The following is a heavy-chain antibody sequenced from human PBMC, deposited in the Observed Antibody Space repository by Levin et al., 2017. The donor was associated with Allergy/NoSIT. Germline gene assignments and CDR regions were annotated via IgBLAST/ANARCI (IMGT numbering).Heavy chain of an antibody. CDR2: RKYDGSEK. V-gene: IGHV3-7*01. D-gene: IGHD6-6*01. CDR1: GFTFSSYW. J-gene: IGHJ4*02. CDR3: ARDPTYSGSI. Sequence: GGSLRLSCEASGFTFSSYWMSWVRQAPGRGLEWVANRKYDGSEKYYVDSVKGRFTISRDNAKNSLYLQMNSLRAEDAAVYYCARDPTYSGSIWGQGTLVTVYS.